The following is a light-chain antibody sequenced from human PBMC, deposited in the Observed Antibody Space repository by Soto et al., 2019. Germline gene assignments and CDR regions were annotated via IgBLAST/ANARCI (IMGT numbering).Light chain of an antibody. CDR2: GAS. CDR1: QSVRSTH. Sequence: EVLLTQSPATLSLSPGDRATLSCRASQSVRSTHLAWYQHRPGQAPRLLIYGASNRANGIPHRFSGSGSGTDFTLTISRLEPEDFAVFYCQQYHNSPWTFGQGTKGDIK. J-gene: IGKJ1*01. V-gene: IGKV3-20*01. CDR3: QQYHNSPWT.